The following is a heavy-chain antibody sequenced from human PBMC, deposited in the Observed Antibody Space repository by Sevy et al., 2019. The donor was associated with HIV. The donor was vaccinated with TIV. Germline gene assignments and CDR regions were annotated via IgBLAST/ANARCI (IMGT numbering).Heavy chain of an antibody. J-gene: IGHJ6*02. D-gene: IGHD2-15*01. CDR3: ARVYCSGGSCYHYYYYGMDV. Sequence: ASVKVSCKASGYTFTSYGISWVRQAPGQGLEWMGWISAYNGNTNYAQKLQGRVTMTTDTSTCTAYMELRRLRSDDTAVYYCARVYCSGGSCYHYYYYGMDVWGQGTTVTLSS. V-gene: IGHV1-18*01. CDR1: GYTFTSYG. CDR2: ISAYNGNT.